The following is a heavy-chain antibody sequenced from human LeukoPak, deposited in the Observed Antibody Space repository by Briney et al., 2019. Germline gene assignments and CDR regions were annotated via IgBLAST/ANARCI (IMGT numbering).Heavy chain of an antibody. CDR3: ARGNPADY. CDR2: INHSGST. J-gene: IGHJ4*02. V-gene: IGHV4-34*01. Sequence: SETLSLTCAVYGGSFSGYYWSWIRQPPGKGLEWIGEINHSGSTNYNPSLKSRVTISVDTSKNQFSLKLSSVTAAATVVYYCARGNPADYWGQGTLVTVSS. CDR1: GGSFSGYY.